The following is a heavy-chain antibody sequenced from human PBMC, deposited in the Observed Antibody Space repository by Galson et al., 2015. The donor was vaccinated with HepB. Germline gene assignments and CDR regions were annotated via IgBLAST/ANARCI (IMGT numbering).Heavy chain of an antibody. CDR2: ISAYNGNT. J-gene: IGHJ6*02. CDR3: ARVLPGRRPSILISSGGYGMDV. Sequence: SVKVSCKASGYTFTSYGISWVRQAPGQGLEWMGWISAYNGNTNYAQKLQGRVTMTTDTSTSTAYMELRSLRSDDTAVYYCARVLPGRRPSILISSGGYGMDVWGQGTTVTVSS. V-gene: IGHV1-18*01. CDR1: GYTFTSYG. D-gene: IGHD6-19*01.